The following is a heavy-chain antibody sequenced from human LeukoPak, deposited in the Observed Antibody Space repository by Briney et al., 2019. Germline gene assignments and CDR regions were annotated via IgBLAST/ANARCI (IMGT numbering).Heavy chain of an antibody. J-gene: IGHJ3*01. CDR1: GGSFSSGSYY. D-gene: IGHD3-22*01. Sequence: PSETLSLTCTVSGGSFSSGSYYWSWLRQPPGKGLEWIGYIHYTGTTNYNPSLKSRLTISVDTSKNQFSLKLSSVTAADTAVYYCGRTPLVVVTKGAFDLWGQGTMVTVSS. CDR2: IHYTGTT. V-gene: IGHV4-61*01. CDR3: GRTPLVVVTKGAFDL.